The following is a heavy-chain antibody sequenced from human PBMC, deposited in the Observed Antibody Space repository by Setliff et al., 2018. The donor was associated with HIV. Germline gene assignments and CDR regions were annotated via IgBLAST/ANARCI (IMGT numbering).Heavy chain of an antibody. CDR1: GFTVSTYS. CDR2: IKSDGSYT. D-gene: IGHD6-13*01. CDR3: VRGLAAAGGYAMDV. V-gene: IGHV3-74*01. J-gene: IGHJ6*02. Sequence: PGGSLRLSCLVSGFTVSTYSLNWARQAPGKGLEWVSRIKSDGSYTSYADSAKGRFTISRDNAKNTLHLQMNSLRAEDTAVYYCVRGLAAAGGYAMDVWGQGTTVTVSS.